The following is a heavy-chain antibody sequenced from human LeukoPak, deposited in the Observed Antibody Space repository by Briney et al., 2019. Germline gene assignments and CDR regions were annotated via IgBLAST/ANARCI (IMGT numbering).Heavy chain of an antibody. Sequence: GASVKLSCKASGYTFTSYGINWVRQAPGQGLEWMGWISGYNGDAIYAQKLQGRVTLTTDTPTTTAYMELRSLKFDDTAVYYCARDDRSVDTAMSFQRWGQGTLVTVSP. CDR2: ISGYNGDA. V-gene: IGHV1-18*01. CDR1: GYTFTSYG. J-gene: IGHJ1*01. D-gene: IGHD5-18*01. CDR3: ARDDRSVDTAMSFQR.